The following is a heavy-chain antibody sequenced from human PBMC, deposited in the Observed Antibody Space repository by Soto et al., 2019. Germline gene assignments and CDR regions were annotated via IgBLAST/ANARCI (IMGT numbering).Heavy chain of an antibody. D-gene: IGHD3-22*01. V-gene: IGHV4-4*02. Sequence: QVQLQESGPGLVKPSGTLSLTCAVSGGSISSSNWWSWVRQPPGKGPEWIGEIYHSGSTNYNPSLKSRVTLSVDKSKNQFSLKLSSVTAADTAVYYCARGVYYYDSSGSGGFDYWGQGTLVTVSS. CDR1: GGSISSSNW. J-gene: IGHJ4*02. CDR3: ARGVYYYDSSGSGGFDY. CDR2: IYHSGST.